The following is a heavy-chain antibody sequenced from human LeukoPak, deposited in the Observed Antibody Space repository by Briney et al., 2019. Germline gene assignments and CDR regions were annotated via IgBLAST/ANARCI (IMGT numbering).Heavy chain of an antibody. CDR3: ARESVGYCSGGSCPYSFDY. CDR2: IYSSGNT. J-gene: IGHJ4*02. Sequence: SETLSLTCTVSGGSISSYYWSWVRQPAGKGLEWIGRIYSSGNTNYNPSLKSRVTMSVDTSRNQFSLKLSSVTAADTAVYYCARESVGYCSGGSCPYSFDYWGQGTLVTVSS. D-gene: IGHD2-15*01. CDR1: GGSISSYY. V-gene: IGHV4-4*07.